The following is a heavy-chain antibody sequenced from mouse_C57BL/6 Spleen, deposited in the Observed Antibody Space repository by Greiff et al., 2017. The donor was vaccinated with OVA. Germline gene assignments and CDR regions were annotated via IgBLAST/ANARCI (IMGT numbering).Heavy chain of an antibody. CDR3: HYYGSSWYFDV. J-gene: IGHJ1*03. Sequence: DVQLQESGPVLVKPGASVKMSCKASGYTFTDYYMNWVKQSHGKSLEWIGVINPYNGGTSYNQKFKGKATLTVDKSSSTAYMELNSLTSEDSAVYYCHYYGSSWYFDVWGTGTTVTVSS. D-gene: IGHD1-1*01. CDR1: GYTFTDYY. V-gene: IGHV1-19*01. CDR2: INPYNGGT.